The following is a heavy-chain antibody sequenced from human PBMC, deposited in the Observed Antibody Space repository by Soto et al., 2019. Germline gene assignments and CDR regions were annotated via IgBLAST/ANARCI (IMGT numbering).Heavy chain of an antibody. CDR3: VKGSQFYSGRVVIPFDY. CDR1: GFTFSSYA. D-gene: IGHD1-26*01. J-gene: IGHJ4*02. Sequence: GGSLRLSCSASGFTFSSYAMHWVRQAPGKGLEYVSAISSNGGSTYYADSVKGRFTISRDNSKNTLYLQMSSLRAEDTAVYYCVKGSQFYSGRVVIPFDYWGQGTLVTVSS. CDR2: ISSNGGST. V-gene: IGHV3-64D*06.